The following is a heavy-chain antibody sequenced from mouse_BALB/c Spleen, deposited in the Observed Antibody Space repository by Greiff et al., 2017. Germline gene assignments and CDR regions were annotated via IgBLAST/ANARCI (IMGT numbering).Heavy chain of an antibody. CDR1: GYSITSDYA. CDR2: ISYSGST. CDR3: ERSPDDGYALYFDY. D-gene: IGHD2-3*01. Sequence: EVQLVESGPGLVKPSQSLSLTCTVTGYSITSDYAWNWIRQFPGNKLEWMGYISYSGSTSYNPSLKSRISITRDTSKNQFFLQLNSVTTEDTATYYCERSPDDGYALYFDYWGQGTTLTVSS. V-gene: IGHV3-2*02. J-gene: IGHJ2*01.